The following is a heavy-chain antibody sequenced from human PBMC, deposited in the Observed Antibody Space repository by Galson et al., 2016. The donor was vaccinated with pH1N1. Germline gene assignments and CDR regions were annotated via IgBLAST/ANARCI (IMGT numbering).Heavy chain of an antibody. CDR3: AIHSTSGFPTIEVAARRRPFDV. CDR1: DGSFRGYY. Sequence: SETLSFTCAVYDGSFRGYYWSWIRQSPEKGLEWIGEINHGGSTNYNPSLEGRVALSLDTSNNQFSLRLMAVTAADTAVYFCAIHSTSGFPTIEVAARRRPFDVWGQGTLVTVSS. V-gene: IGHV4-34*01. J-gene: IGHJ3*01. D-gene: IGHD6-19*01. CDR2: INHGGST.